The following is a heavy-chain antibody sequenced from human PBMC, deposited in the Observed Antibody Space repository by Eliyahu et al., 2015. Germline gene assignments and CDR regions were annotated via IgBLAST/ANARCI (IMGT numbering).Heavy chain of an antibody. D-gene: IGHD1-1*01. CDR1: XYTXPSYY. CDR2: INPSGGST. CDR3: ATTKLEPIDAFDI. J-gene: IGHJ3*02. V-gene: IGHV1-46*03. Sequence: QVQLVQSGAEVKKPGASVKVSCXASXYTXPSYYMPWVRQAPGQGLEWMGIINPSGGSTSYAQKXQGRVTMTRDTSTSTVYMELSSLRSEDTAVYYCATTKLEPIDAFDIWGQGTMVTVSS.